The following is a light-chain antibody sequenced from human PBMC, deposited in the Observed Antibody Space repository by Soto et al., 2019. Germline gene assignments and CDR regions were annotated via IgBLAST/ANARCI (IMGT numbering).Light chain of an antibody. J-gene: IGLJ1*01. CDR2: EVS. Sequence: QSALTQPPSASGSPGQSVTISCTGTSSDVGGYNYVSWYQQHPGKAPKLMIYEVSKRPSGVPDRFSGSKPGNTASLTVSGLQAEDEAVYYCSSYAGSSNYVFGTGTQLTVL. CDR1: SSDVGGYNY. V-gene: IGLV2-8*01. CDR3: SSYAGSSNYV.